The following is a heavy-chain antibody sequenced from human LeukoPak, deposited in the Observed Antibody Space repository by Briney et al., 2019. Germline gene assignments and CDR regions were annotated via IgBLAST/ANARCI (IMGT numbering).Heavy chain of an antibody. CDR3: AREGLLPTDY. D-gene: IGHD2-15*01. CDR2: INHSGST. J-gene: IGHJ4*02. V-gene: IGHV4-34*01. Sequence: GSLRLSCAGSGFIFSSYAMSWVRQPPGKGLEWIGEINHSGSTNYNPSLKSRVTISVDTSKNQFSLKLSSVTAADTAVYYCAREGLLPTDYWGQGTLVTVSS. CDR1: GFIFSSYA.